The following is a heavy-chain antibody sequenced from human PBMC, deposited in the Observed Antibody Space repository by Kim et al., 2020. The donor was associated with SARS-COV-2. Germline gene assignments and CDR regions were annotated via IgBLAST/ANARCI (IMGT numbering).Heavy chain of an antibody. CDR1: GDSISPYY. J-gene: IGHJ3*02. CDR2: IYPGTTTTT. D-gene: IGHD3-9*01. V-gene: IGHV4-59*01. CDR3: AREGPLNYDDLTGHFVGGFDI. Sequence: SETLSLTCTVSGDSISPYYWSWIRQSPERGLEWIAYIYPGTTTTTNYNPSLERRVTVSHDTSKNQLSLRLSAVTAADTAVYYCAREGPLNYDDLTGHFVGGFDIWGQGTMVTVSP.